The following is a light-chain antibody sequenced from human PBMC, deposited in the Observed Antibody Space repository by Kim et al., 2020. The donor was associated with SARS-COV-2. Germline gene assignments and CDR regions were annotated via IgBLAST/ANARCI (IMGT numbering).Light chain of an antibody. Sequence: SVSPGQTASITCSGDKLGDKYACWYQQKPGQSPVLVIYQDSKRPSGIPERFSGSNSGNTATLTISGIQAMDEADYYCQAWDSSTWVFGGGTKLTVL. J-gene: IGLJ3*02. V-gene: IGLV3-1*01. CDR2: QDS. CDR1: KLGDKY. CDR3: QAWDSSTWV.